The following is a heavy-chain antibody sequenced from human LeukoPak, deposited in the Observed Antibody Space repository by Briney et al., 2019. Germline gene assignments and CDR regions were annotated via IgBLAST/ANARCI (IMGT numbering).Heavy chain of an antibody. J-gene: IGHJ4*02. CDR1: GGXLSSGGYS. Sequence: PSQTLSLTCAVSGGXLSSGGYSWSWLRPPPGKGLEWIGYMYDSGSTYYNPSLKSRVTISVDRSKNQFSLKLSSVTAADTAVYYCARGEGSYFDYWGQGTLVTVSS. CDR3: ARGEGSYFDY. V-gene: IGHV4-30-2*01. CDR2: MYDSGST.